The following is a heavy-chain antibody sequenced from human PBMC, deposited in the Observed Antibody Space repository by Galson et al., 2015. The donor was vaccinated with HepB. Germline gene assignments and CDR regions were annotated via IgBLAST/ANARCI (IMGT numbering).Heavy chain of an antibody. D-gene: IGHD1-26*01. V-gene: IGHV3-48*01. J-gene: IGHJ4*02. CDR2: ISSSSSTI. CDR1: GFTFSSYT. Sequence: SLRLSCAASGFTFSSYTMNWVRQAPGKGLEWVSYISSSSSTIYYADSVKGRFTISRDNAKNTLYPQMKSLRAEDTAVYYCSEGIVEAWPVDYWGQGTLVTVSS. CDR3: SEGIVEAWPVDY.